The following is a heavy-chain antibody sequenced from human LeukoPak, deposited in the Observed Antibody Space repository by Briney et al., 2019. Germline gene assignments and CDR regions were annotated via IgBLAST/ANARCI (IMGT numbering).Heavy chain of an antibody. J-gene: IGHJ4*02. CDR1: GFTFSSYA. D-gene: IGHD6-19*01. Sequence: GGSLRLSCAASGFTFSSYAMSWVRQAPGKGLEWVSAISGSGGSTYYADSVKGRYTISRDNSKNTLYLQMNSLRAEDTAVYYCAKVRRGIAVAGTGDYWGQGTLVTVSS. CDR2: ISGSGGST. CDR3: AKVRRGIAVAGTGDY. V-gene: IGHV3-23*01.